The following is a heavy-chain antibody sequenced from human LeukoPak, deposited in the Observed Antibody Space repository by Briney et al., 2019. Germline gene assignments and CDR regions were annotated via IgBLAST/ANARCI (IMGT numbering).Heavy chain of an antibody. J-gene: IGHJ4*02. V-gene: IGHV4-39*01. CDR2: IFYSGST. Sequence: SETLSLTCTVSGGSISSSSYFWGWIRQPPGKGLEWIGSIFYSGSTYYSPSLNSRVTISIDTSKNQFPLRLSSVTAADTAVYYCARQMNTVTADYWGQGTLVTVSS. CDR3: ARQMNTVTADY. D-gene: IGHD4-17*01. CDR1: GGSISSSSYF.